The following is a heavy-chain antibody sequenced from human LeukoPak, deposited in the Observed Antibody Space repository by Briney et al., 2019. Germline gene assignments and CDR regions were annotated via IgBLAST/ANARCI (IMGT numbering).Heavy chain of an antibody. V-gene: IGHV3-30*18. J-gene: IGHJ4*02. Sequence: PGRSLRLSCAASGFTFSSSGMHWVRQAPGKGLEWVAVISYDGSNKYYADSVKGRFTISRDNSKNTLYLQMNSLRAEDTAVYYCAKPYYDILTGYPPPPNFDYWGQGTLVTVSS. CDR2: ISYDGSNK. D-gene: IGHD3-9*01. CDR1: GFTFSSSG. CDR3: AKPYYDILTGYPPPPNFDY.